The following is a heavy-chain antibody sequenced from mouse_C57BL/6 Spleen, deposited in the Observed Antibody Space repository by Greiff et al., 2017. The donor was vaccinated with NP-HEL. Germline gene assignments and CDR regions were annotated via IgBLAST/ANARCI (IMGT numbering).Heavy chain of an antibody. J-gene: IGHJ4*01. D-gene: IGHD2-1*01. V-gene: IGHV1-4*01. CDR2: INPSSGYT. Sequence: VQLQQSGAELARPGASVKMSCKASSYTFTSYTMHWVKQRPGQGLEWIGYINPSSGYTKYNQKFKDKATLTADKSSSTAYMQLSSLTSEDSAVYYCARYGNYAMDYWGQGTSVTVSS. CDR1: SYTFTSYT. CDR3: ARYGNYAMDY.